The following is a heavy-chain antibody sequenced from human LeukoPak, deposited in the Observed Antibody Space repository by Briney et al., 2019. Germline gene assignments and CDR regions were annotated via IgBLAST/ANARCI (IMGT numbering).Heavy chain of an antibody. Sequence: PGGSLRLSCAASTLNLTDYYMTWIRQAPGKGLEWVSYISSSGSTIYYADSVKGRFTISRDNAKTSLYLQMNSLRAEDTAIYYCARVGTGSWYFDLWGRGTLVTFSS. V-gene: IGHV3-11*04. CDR3: ARVGTGSWYFDL. J-gene: IGHJ2*01. CDR1: TLNLTDYY. D-gene: IGHD3-10*01. CDR2: ISSSGSTI.